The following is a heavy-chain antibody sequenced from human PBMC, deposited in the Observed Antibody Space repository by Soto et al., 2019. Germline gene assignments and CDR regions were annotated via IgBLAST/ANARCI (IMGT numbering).Heavy chain of an antibody. CDR2: IYPGDSDT. Sequence: GESLKISCKGSGYSFTSYWIGWVRQMPGKGLEWMGIIYPGDSDTRYSPSFQGQVTISADKSISTAYLQWSSLKASDTAMYYCARASYYYDHALYYYYGMDVWGQGTTVTVSS. CDR3: ARASYYYDHALYYYYGMDV. CDR1: GYSFTSYW. J-gene: IGHJ6*02. D-gene: IGHD3-22*01. V-gene: IGHV5-51*01.